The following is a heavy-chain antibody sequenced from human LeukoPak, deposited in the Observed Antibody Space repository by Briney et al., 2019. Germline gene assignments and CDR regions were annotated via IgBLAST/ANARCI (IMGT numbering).Heavy chain of an antibody. J-gene: IGHJ4*02. D-gene: IGHD1-26*01. Sequence: NPGGSLRLSCAAFGFTFSSYWRSWVRQAPGKGLKWVSSISSSSSYIYYADSVKGRFTISRDNGKNSLYLQMNSLRAEDTAVYYCARGVSGSHHFDYWGQGTLVTVSS. CDR3: ARGVSGSHHFDY. V-gene: IGHV3-21*01. CDR2: ISSSSSYI. CDR1: GFTFSSYW.